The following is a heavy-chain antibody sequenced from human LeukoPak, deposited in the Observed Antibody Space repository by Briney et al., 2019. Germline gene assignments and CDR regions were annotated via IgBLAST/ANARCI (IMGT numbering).Heavy chain of an antibody. CDR3: ARVLVGAHFDY. Sequence: GGSLRLSCAASGFTVSSHYMSWVRQAPGKGLEWVSVIYSGGNTYYADSVKGRFTISRDNAKNTLYLQVNSLRAEDTAVYYCARVLVGAHFDYWGQGTLVTVSS. CDR2: IYSGGNT. V-gene: IGHV3-53*01. CDR1: GFTVSSHY. D-gene: IGHD1-26*01. J-gene: IGHJ4*02.